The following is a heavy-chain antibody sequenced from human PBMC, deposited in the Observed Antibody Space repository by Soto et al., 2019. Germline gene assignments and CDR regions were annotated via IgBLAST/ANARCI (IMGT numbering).Heavy chain of an antibody. D-gene: IGHD3-10*01. CDR1: GGSFSGYY. CDR2: INHSGST. V-gene: IGHV4-34*01. Sequence: SETLSLTCAVYGGSFSGYYWSWVRQPPGKGLEWIGEINHSGSTNYNPSLKSRVTISVDTSKNQFSLKLSSVTAADTAVYYCARSLYYYGSGTAFYYGMDVWGQGTTVTVS. CDR3: ARSLYYYGSGTAFYYGMDV. J-gene: IGHJ6*02.